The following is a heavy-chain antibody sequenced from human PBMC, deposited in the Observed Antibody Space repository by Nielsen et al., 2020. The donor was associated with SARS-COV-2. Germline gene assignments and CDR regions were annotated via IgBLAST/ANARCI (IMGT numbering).Heavy chain of an antibody. J-gene: IGHJ6*02. Sequence: GESLKISCAASGFTFSSYGMSWVRQAPGKGLEWVSGINWNGGSTGYADSVKGRFTISRDNAKNSLYLQMNSLRAEDTALYHCARIRWSDYYYGMDVWGQGTTVTVSS. CDR3: ARIRWSDYYYGMDV. D-gene: IGHD4-23*01. CDR2: INWNGGST. CDR1: GFTFSSYG. V-gene: IGHV3-20*01.